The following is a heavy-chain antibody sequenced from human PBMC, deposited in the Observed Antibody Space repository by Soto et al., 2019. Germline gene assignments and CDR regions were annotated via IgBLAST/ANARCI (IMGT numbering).Heavy chain of an antibody. CDR2: INTSGGNS. D-gene: IGHD2-21*01. CDR3: AKEGAIPGEVDA. J-gene: IGHJ1*01. CDR1: GFIFTDWF. Sequence: HLAQSGPEVKRPGASVKISCKASGFIFTDWFMHWVRQAPGQGPEWMGIINTSGGNSIYSQKFQDRVTMTRDTSTSTLYVELSSLTSADTAGYYCAKEGAIPGEVDAWGQGTLVTVSS. V-gene: IGHV1-46*01.